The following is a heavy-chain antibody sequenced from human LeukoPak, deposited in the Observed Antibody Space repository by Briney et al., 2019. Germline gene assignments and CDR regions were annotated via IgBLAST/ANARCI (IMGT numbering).Heavy chain of an antibody. CDR3: VRDGDDYNFDY. D-gene: IGHD5-24*01. V-gene: IGHV3-74*01. J-gene: IGHJ4*02. Sequence: GGSLTLSCAASGFTFRNYWVHWVRQAPGKGLVWVSRVKGEGSFTDYADSVKSRFTIYRDNAKKQLYLQMYSLRAEDTASYYCVRDGDDYNFDYWGQGRLVTVSS. CDR2: VKGEGSFT. CDR1: GFTFRNYW.